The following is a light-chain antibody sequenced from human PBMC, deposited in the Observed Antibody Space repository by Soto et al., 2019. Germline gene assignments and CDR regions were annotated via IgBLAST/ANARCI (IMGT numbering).Light chain of an antibody. CDR1: QSVSSSY. Sequence: EIVLTQSPGTLSLSPGERATLSCRASQSVSSSYLAWYQQKPGQAPRLLIYVASSRASGIPDRFSGSGSGTDFTLTISRLEPEDFAVYYCQQYGSSPYSFGQGTKREIK. CDR2: VAS. J-gene: IGKJ2*01. V-gene: IGKV3-20*01. CDR3: QQYGSSPYS.